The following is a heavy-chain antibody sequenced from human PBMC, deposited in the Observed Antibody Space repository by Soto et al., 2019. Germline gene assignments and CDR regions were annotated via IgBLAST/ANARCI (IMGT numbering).Heavy chain of an antibody. V-gene: IGHV4-4*07. CDR2: LNIAGTI. J-gene: IGHJ2*01. CDR1: GASISSFN. D-gene: IGHD6-13*01. CDR3: ARDRGEYTSSWFWYFSH. Sequence: AETLSLTCSVSGASISSFNCNWVRQPAGKGPEWVGRLNIAGTINYNPSLKSRITMSMDTSKNQISLHLRSVTAADTAIYYCARDRGEYTSSWFWYFSHWGHGTLVTVS.